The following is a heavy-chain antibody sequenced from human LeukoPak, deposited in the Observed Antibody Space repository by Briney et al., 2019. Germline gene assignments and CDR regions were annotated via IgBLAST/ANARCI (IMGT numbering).Heavy chain of an antibody. CDR3: RLERRNPYYFDY. CDR2: IYTSGST. V-gene: IGHV4-61*02. D-gene: IGHD1-1*01. CDR1: GGSISSGSYY. Sequence: SETLSLTCTVSGGSISSGSYYWSWIRQPAGKGLEWIGRIYTSGSTNYNPSLKSRVTISVDTSKNQFSLRLSSVTAADTAVYYCRLERRNPYYFDYWGQGTLVTVSS. J-gene: IGHJ4*02.